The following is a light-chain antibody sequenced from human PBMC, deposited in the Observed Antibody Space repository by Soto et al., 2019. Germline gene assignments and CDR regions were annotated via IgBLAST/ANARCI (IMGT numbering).Light chain of an antibody. Sequence: EIVLTQSPCTLSLSPGESATLICRASQFVSSRFLAWYQQKLGQAPRLLIYGASNRATGIPGSFSASGSGTEFTLTITRLEPDDFAVYFCQQYANSPITFGQGTRLDIK. CDR3: QQYANSPIT. CDR1: QFVSSRF. CDR2: GAS. J-gene: IGKJ5*01. V-gene: IGKV3-20*01.